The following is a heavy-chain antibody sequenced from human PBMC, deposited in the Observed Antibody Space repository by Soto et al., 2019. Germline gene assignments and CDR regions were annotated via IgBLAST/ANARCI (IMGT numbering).Heavy chain of an antibody. CDR3: AKDYYGSGSYYGVGYNWFDP. D-gene: IGHD3-10*01. J-gene: IGHJ5*02. V-gene: IGHV3-23*01. Sequence: PGGSLRLSCAASGFTFSSYAMSWVRQAPEKGLEWVSAISGSGGSTYYADSVKGRFTISRDNSKNTLYLQMNSLRAEDTAVYYCAKDYYGSGSYYGVGYNWFDPWGQGTLVTVS. CDR1: GFTFSSYA. CDR2: ISGSGGST.